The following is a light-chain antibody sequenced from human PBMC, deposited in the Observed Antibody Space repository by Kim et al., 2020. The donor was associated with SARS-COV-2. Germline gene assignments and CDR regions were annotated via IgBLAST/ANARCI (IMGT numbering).Light chain of an antibody. CDR1: KLGDKY. V-gene: IGLV3-1*01. J-gene: IGLJ2*01. CDR2: QDS. CDR3: QAWDSSTVV. Sequence: VAPGQTASITCSGDKLGDKYACWYQQKPGQSPVLVIYQDSKRPSGIPGRFSGSNSGNTATLTISGTQAMDEADYYCQAWDSSTVVFGGGTQLTVL.